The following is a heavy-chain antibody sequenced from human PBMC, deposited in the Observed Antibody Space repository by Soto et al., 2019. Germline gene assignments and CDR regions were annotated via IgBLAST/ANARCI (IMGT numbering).Heavy chain of an antibody. CDR1: GRSMHRYY. Sequence: SETLPLTYTVPGRSMHRYYWSWFRQPPGTSQEWIGYIYYSGSTNYNPSLKSRVTISVDTSKNQFSLKLSSVTAADTAVYYLSIYRVVITFVGVLANMDVSGQGNTVS. CDR2: IYYSGST. J-gene: IGHJ6*01. CDR3: SIYRVVITFVGVLANMDV. D-gene: IGHD3-16*01. V-gene: IGHV4-59*01.